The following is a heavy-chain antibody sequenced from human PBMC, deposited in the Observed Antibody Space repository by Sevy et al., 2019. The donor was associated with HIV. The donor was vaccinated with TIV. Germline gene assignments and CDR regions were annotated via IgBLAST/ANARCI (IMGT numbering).Heavy chain of an antibody. D-gene: IGHD2-2*02. J-gene: IGHJ6*02. V-gene: IGHV3-23*01. CDR2: ISGSGGST. CDR3: EGSCSSTSCYTGFYYYYGMDV. Sequence: GGSLRLSCAASGFTFSSYAMSWVRQAPGKGLEWVSAISGSGGSTYYADSVKGGFTISRDNSKNTLYLQMKSLRAEDTAVVYCEGSCSSTSCYTGFYYYYGMDVWGQGTTVTVSS. CDR1: GFTFSSYA.